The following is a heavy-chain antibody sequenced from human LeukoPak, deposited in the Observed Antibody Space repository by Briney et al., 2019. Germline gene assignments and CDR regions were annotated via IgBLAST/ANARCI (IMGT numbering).Heavy chain of an antibody. J-gene: IGHJ4*02. CDR3: AKRDY. V-gene: IGHV3-30*02. CDR2: TRFDGKNK. Sequence: PGGSLRLSCAASGFTFSRYGMHWVRQAPGKGLEWVSFTRFDGKNKYYADSVKGRFTISKDSSKNTLDLQMNSLRAEDTAVYYCAKRDYWGQGTLVTVSS. CDR1: GFTFSRYG.